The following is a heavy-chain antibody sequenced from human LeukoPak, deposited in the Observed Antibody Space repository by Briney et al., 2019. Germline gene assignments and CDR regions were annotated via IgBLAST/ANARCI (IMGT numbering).Heavy chain of an antibody. CDR2: ISGRGEST. J-gene: IGHJ4*02. CDR3: AASLDLAVYGIDY. V-gene: IGHV3-23*01. CDR1: GFTFSAYA. D-gene: IGHD2-8*02. Sequence: GGSLRLSCAASGFTFSAYAVSWVRQSLGKGLKWVSGISGRGESTYYADSVKGRFTISRDYSKNTVYLQMNSLRAEDTALYYGAASLDLAVYGIDYWGQGTLVTVSS.